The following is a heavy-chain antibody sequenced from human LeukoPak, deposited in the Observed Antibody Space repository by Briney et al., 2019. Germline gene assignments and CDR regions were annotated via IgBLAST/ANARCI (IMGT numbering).Heavy chain of an antibody. CDR1: GGSISSYY. CDR2: IYYSGST. J-gene: IGHJ4*02. Sequence: SETLSLTCTVSGGSISSYYWSWIRQPPGKGLEWIGYIYYSGSTNYNPSLKSRVTISLDTSKNHFSLKLSSVTAADTAVYYCARYGSSWYLDSWGQGTLVTVSS. CDR3: ARYGSSWYLDS. V-gene: IGHV4-59*01. D-gene: IGHD6-13*01.